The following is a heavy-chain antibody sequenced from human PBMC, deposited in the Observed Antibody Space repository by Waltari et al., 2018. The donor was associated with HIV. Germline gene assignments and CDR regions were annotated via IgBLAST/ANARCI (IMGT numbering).Heavy chain of an antibody. CDR2: INSDGSST. D-gene: IGHD1-26*01. Sequence: EVQLVESGGGSVQPGGSLRPSCAASGFTLSSYWLHWVRQAPGKGLVWVSRINSDGSSTSYVDSVKGRFTISRDNAKNTVYLQMSSLRAEDTAVYYCARAGRDGKLPPDYWGQGTLVTVSS. V-gene: IGHV3-74*01. CDR1: GFTLSSYW. J-gene: IGHJ4*02. CDR3: ARAGRDGKLPPDY.